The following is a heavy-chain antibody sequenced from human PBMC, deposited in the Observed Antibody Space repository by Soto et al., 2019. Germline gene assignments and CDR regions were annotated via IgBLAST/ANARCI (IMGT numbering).Heavy chain of an antibody. V-gene: IGHV4-39*01. CDR2: IYYSGNT. Sequence: QLRLQESGPGLVKPSETLSLTCTVSGGSINSTRYYWAWIRQPPGKGLQWLGSIYYSGNTYYDPSLKSRVTISVDTSKNQFSLKLTSVTAADTAVFYCARHGESTITTFDYWGQETLVPVSS. J-gene: IGHJ4*02. D-gene: IGHD5-12*01. CDR1: GGSINSTRYY. CDR3: ARHGESTITTFDY.